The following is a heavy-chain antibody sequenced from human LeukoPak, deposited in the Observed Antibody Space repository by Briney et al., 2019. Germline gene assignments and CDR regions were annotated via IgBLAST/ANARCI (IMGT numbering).Heavy chain of an antibody. J-gene: IGHJ4*02. Sequence: GGSLRLSCAASGFTFSNYWMHWVRQLPVPGKGLVWVSRISSDGHSTRYASSVRGRFTISRDNAKNTLHLQMNSLRAEDTAVYYCALIAVDWQQPFDYWGQGTLVTVSS. V-gene: IGHV3-74*01. D-gene: IGHD6-13*01. CDR1: GFTFSNYW. CDR2: ISSDGHST. CDR3: ALIAVDWQQPFDY.